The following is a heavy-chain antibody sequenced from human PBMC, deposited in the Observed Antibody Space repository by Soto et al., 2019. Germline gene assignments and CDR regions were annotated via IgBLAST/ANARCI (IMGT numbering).Heavy chain of an antibody. CDR1: GFPFSSYG. CDR3: ATDRGAALFDH. CDR2: IWSDGSNK. V-gene: IGHV3-33*01. J-gene: IGHJ4*02. D-gene: IGHD3-10*01. Sequence: VQLMESGGGVVHPGRSLRLSCAASGFPFSSYGMHWVRQAPGKGLEWVAVIWSDGSNKIYADSVQGRFTISRDNYKNTLYLQMNSLRDEDTAVYYCATDRGAALFDHWGQGTLVTVSS.